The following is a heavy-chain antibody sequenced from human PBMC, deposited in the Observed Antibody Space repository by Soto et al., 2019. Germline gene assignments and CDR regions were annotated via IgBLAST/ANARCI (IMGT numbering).Heavy chain of an antibody. D-gene: IGHD5-12*01. CDR3: ATSGGVATPLVY. J-gene: IGHJ4*02. CDR1: GGSVSSGGYY. V-gene: IGHV4-31*03. CDR2: IYNSGNT. Sequence: KASETLSLTCTVSGGSVSSGGYYCNWIRQHPGKGLEWIGYIYNSGNTFYNPSLKSRLTLSLDPSKNQYSLKLSSVTAADTAVYFCATSGGVATPLVYWGQGTLVTVSS.